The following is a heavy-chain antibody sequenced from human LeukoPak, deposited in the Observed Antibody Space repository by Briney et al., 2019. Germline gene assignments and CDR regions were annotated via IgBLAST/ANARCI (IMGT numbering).Heavy chain of an antibody. V-gene: IGHV1-18*01. CDR2: ISTYNGHT. J-gene: IGHJ3*02. Sequence: VSVKVSCKASGYTFISYGISWVRQAPGQGLEWMGWISTYNGHTNYAQNLQGRVTMTTDTSTSTAYMELRSLRSDDTAVYHCARVRGYILSQNAFDIWGQGTMVTVSS. CDR1: GYTFISYG. CDR3: ARVRGYILSQNAFDI. D-gene: IGHD3-22*01.